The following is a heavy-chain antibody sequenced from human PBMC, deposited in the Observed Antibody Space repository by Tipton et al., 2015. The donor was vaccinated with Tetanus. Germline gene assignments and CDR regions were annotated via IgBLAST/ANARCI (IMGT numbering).Heavy chain of an antibody. V-gene: IGHV3-21*01. J-gene: IGHJ6*02. CDR2: ISSSSSYI. D-gene: IGHD6-6*01. CDR1: GFTFSSYS. Sequence: SLRLSCAASGFTFSSYSMNWVRQAPGKGLEWVSSISSSSSYIYYADSVKGRFTISRDNAKNSLYLQMNSLGAEDTAVYYCATEYSSSSGYYYYGMDVWGQGTTVTVSS. CDR3: ATEYSSSSGYYYYGMDV.